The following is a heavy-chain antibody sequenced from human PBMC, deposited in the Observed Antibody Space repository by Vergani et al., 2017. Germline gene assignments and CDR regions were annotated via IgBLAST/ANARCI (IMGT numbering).Heavy chain of an antibody. J-gene: IGHJ5*02. V-gene: IGHV1-18*01. D-gene: IGHD3-10*01. Sequence: QVQLVQSGTEVKKPGASVKVSCKASGYTFTTYGISWVRQAPGQGLEWMGWISASNGNTNYAQKLLGRVTMTTDRSTSTAYMELRSLRSEDTAVYYCARGRIKREGVTSNWFDPWGQGTLVTVSS. CDR1: GYTFTTYG. CDR3: ARGRIKREGVTSNWFDP. CDR2: ISASNGNT.